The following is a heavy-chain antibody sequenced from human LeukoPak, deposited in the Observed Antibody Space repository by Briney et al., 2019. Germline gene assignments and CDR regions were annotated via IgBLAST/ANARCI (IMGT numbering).Heavy chain of an antibody. CDR3: ARRNNGGLYYYYYYMDV. J-gene: IGHJ6*03. CDR2: IYTSGST. Sequence: SETLSLTCTVSGASISSGGYYWNWIRQPPGKGLEWIGYIYTSGSTDYNPSLKSRVTISVDTSKNQFSLKLSSVTAADTAVYYCARRNNGGLYYYYYYMDVWGKGTTVTVSS. CDR1: GASISSGGYY. D-gene: IGHD4-23*01. V-gene: IGHV4-61*08.